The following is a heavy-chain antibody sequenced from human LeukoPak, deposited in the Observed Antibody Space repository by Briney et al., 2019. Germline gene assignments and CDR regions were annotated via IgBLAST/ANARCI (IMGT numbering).Heavy chain of an antibody. CDR3: ARVIGDIAAAGTYYYYYMDV. CDR2: IIPIFGTA. J-gene: IGHJ6*03. Sequence: GASVKVSCKAPGGTFSSYAISWVRQAPGQGLEWMGGIIPIFGTANYAQKFQGRVTITTDESTSTAYMEPSSLRSEDTAVYYCARVIGDIAAAGTYYYYYMDVWGKGTTVTVSS. D-gene: IGHD6-13*01. CDR1: GGTFSSYA. V-gene: IGHV1-69*05.